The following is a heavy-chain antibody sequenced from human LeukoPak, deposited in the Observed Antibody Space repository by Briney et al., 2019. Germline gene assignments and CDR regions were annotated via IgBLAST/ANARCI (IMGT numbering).Heavy chain of an antibody. Sequence: GGSLRLSCAASGFTFDDYAMHWVRQAPGKGLEWVSGISWNSGSIGYADSVKGRFTISRDNAKNSLYLQMNSLRAEDTALYYCAKDKGVAGYYYYYMDVWGKGTTVTISS. J-gene: IGHJ6*03. V-gene: IGHV3-9*01. CDR1: GFTFDDYA. CDR3: AKDKGVAGYYYYYMDV. D-gene: IGHD6-19*01. CDR2: ISWNSGSI.